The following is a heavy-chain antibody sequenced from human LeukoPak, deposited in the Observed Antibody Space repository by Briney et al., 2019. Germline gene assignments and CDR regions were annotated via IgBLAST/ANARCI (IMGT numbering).Heavy chain of an antibody. J-gene: IGHJ4*02. CDR3: VRDYYDSSGYYSFSP. Sequence: GGSLRLSCAASGFTFNNYAMTWVRQAAGKGLEWVSGISDSGGITSYADSVKGRFTISRDNSKRTLYLQMNSLRAEDTAVYYCVRDYYDSSGYYSFSPWGQGTLVTVSS. V-gene: IGHV3-23*01. CDR2: ISDSGGIT. CDR1: GFTFNNYA. D-gene: IGHD3-22*01.